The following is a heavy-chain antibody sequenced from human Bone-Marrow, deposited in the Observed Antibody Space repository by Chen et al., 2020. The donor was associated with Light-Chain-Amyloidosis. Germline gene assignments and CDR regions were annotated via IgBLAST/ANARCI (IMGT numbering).Heavy chain of an antibody. J-gene: IGHJ3*02. D-gene: IGHD3-9*01. V-gene: IGHV3-23*04. CDR3: AKDISYDDILPGYPADAFDI. Sequence: EVQLVESGGGLLQRGGSLRLTCAAPGFAFSSYAMSWVRQAPGKGLGWVATISGSGGSRYYGDAVEGRLTISRENSENALLLQRISLRAEDTAVYYCAKDISYDDILPGYPADAFDIWGQGTMVTVSS. CDR1: GFAFSSYA. CDR2: ISGSGGSR.